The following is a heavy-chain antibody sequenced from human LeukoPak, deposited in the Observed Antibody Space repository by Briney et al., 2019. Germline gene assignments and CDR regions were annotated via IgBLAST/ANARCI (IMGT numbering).Heavy chain of an antibody. J-gene: IGHJ5*02. CDR3: ARDLGSYYEYWFDP. Sequence: SETLSLTCTVSGGSISSYYWSWIRQPAGKGLEWIGRIYTSGSTNYNPPLKSRVTMSVDTSKNQFSLKVSSVTAADTAVYYCARDLGSYYEYWFDPWGQGTLVTVSS. D-gene: IGHD1-26*01. V-gene: IGHV4-4*07. CDR2: IYTSGST. CDR1: GGSISSYY.